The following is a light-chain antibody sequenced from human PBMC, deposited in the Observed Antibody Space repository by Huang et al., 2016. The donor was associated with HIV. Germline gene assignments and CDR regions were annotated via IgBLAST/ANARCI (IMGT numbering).Light chain of an antibody. J-gene: IGKJ4*01. CDR2: GAS. CDR1: QGVNNNY. V-gene: IGKV3-20*01. Sequence: ENVLTQSPGTLSLSPGERATLSCRASQGVNNNYLAWYQHKPGQSPRLLIYGASNRATAIPDRFSGSGSGTDFTLTISRREPEDFAVYYCQQYGRAPLTFGGGTKVEIK. CDR3: QQYGRAPLT.